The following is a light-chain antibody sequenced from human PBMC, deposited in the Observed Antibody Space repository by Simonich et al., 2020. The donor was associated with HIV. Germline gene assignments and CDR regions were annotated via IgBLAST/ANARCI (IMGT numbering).Light chain of an antibody. CDR1: QSISSW. J-gene: IGKJ4*01. V-gene: IGKV1-5*03. Sequence: DIQMTQSPSTLSASVGDRVTITCRASQSISSWLAWYQQKPGQPPKLLIYWASARESGVPDRFSGSGSGTDFTLTISSLQAEDVAVYYCQQYHSTPPTFGGGTRVEIK. CDR3: QQYHSTPPT. CDR2: WAS.